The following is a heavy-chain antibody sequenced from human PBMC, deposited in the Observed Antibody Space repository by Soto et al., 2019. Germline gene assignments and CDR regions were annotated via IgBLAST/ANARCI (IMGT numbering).Heavy chain of an antibody. J-gene: IGHJ6*02. D-gene: IGHD2-2*01. V-gene: IGHV3-66*01. CDR2: IYSGGNT. CDR1: GFTVSNNY. CDR3: ARGARIAVVPALDV. Sequence: EVQLVESGGGLVQPGGSLRLSCAASGFTVSNNYMSWVRQAPGKGLEWVAVIYSGGNTYYADSVKGRFTISRDNSKNMLYLQMNNLRVEDTAVYYCARGARIAVVPALDVWGQGTTVTVSS.